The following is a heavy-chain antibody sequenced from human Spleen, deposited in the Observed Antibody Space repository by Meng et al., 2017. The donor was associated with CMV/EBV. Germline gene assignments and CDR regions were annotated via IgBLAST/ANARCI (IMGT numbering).Heavy chain of an antibody. CDR2: ISGYNGNT. Sequence: ASVKVSCKASGYTFSIYGITWVRQAPGQGLEWMGWISGYNGNTNYAQKVQGRVTMTTDTSTSTAYMELRSLRSDDTAVYYCARDLPSIAARPYYYYGMDVWGQGTTVTVSS. CDR3: ARDLPSIAARPYYYYGMDV. CDR1: GYTFSIYG. J-gene: IGHJ6*02. V-gene: IGHV1-18*01. D-gene: IGHD6-6*01.